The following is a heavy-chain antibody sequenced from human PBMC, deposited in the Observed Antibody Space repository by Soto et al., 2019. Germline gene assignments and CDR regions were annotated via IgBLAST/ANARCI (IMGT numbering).Heavy chain of an antibody. CDR2: IYCSGST. J-gene: IGHJ4*02. D-gene: IGHD6-6*01. Sequence: SETLSLTCTVSGGSISSGDYYWSWIRQPPGKGLEWIGYIYCSGSTYYNPSLKSRVTISVDTSKNQFSLKLSSVTAADTAVYYCAREGTLIAALDYWGQGTLVTVSS. V-gene: IGHV4-30-4*01. CDR3: AREGTLIAALDY. CDR1: GGSISSGDYY.